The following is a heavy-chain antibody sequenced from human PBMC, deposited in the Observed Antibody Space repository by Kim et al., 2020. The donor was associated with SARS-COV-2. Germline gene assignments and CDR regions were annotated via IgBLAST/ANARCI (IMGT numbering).Heavy chain of an antibody. V-gene: IGHV4-4*02. D-gene: IGHD6-13*01. Sequence: SETLSLTCAVSGGSISSSNWWSWVRQPPGKGLEWIGEIYHSGSTNYNPSLKSRVTISVDKSKNQFSLKLSSVTAADTAVYYCARGGIAAAGTGADDAFDIWGQGTMVTVSS. J-gene: IGHJ3*02. CDR1: GGSISSSNW. CDR3: ARGGIAAAGTGADDAFDI. CDR2: IYHSGST.